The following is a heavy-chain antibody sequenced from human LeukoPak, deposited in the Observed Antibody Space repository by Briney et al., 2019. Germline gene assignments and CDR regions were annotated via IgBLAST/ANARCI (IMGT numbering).Heavy chain of an antibody. CDR1: GGSISSYY. D-gene: IGHD3-22*01. V-gene: IGHV4-59*01. J-gene: IGHJ4*02. CDR2: IYYSGST. Sequence: PSETLSLTCTVSGGSISSYYWSWIRQPPGKGLEWIGYIYYSGSTNYNPSLKSRVTISVDTSENQFSLKLSSVTAADTAVYYCARVSDSSGYRLDYWGQGTLVTVSS. CDR3: ARVSDSSGYRLDY.